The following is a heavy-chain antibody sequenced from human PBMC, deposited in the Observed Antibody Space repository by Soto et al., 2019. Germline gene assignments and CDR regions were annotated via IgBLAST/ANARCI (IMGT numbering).Heavy chain of an antibody. Sequence: QVQLQESGPGLVKASQTLSLTCNVSGGSISSGGYYWTWIRQHPGKGLEWIGNIHHSGRTFYNPSLKSRVSISVDTSKNPFSMKLSSVTAADTAVYFCVRGVLSWGQGTLVTVSS. CDR2: IHHSGRT. CDR3: VRGVLS. CDR1: GGSISSGGYY. J-gene: IGHJ1*01. D-gene: IGHD3-10*01. V-gene: IGHV4-31*03.